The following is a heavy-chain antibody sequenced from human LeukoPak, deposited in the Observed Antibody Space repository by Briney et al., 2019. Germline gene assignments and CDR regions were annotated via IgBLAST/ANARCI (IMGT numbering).Heavy chain of an antibody. D-gene: IGHD3-9*01. V-gene: IGHV1-3*01. Sequence: GNGNTKYSRKFQGRVTITRDTSASTAYMELSSLRSEDTAVYYCARDPYYDIPTVGRYFDYWGQGTLVTVSS. CDR2: GNGNT. J-gene: IGHJ4*02. CDR3: ARDPYYDIPTVGRYFDY.